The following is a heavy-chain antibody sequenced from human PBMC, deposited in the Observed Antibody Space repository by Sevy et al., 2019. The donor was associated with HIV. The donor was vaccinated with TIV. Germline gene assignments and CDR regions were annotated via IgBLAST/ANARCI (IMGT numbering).Heavy chain of an antibody. CDR1: GFPFSSYS. D-gene: IGHD1-26*01. Sequence: GGSLRLSCAASGFPFSSYSFYWVRQAPGKGLEYVSAIGSDGETTLYASSVKGSITISRDNYQNTVFVQMGRLRSEDMGVYYCARDSGTYNAFDLWGRGTMVTVSS. CDR3: ARDSGTYNAFDL. V-gene: IGHV3-64*01. CDR2: IGSDGETT. J-gene: IGHJ3*01.